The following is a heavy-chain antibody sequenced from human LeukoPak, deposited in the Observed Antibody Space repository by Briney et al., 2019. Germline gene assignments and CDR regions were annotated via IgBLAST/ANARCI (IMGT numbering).Heavy chain of an antibody. D-gene: IGHD2-15*01. J-gene: IGHJ5*02. CDR2: VSAYNGKT. V-gene: IGHV1-18*01. CDR3: ARDASGYCGGGSCYSGRWFDP. CDR1: GYTFTSYS. Sequence: ASVTVSCKASGYTFTSYSISWVRQAPGQGLEWMGWVSAYNGKTNYAQKLQGRVTMTTDTSTSTAYMELRSLRSDDTAVYYCARDASGYCGGGSCYSGRWFDPWGQGTLVSVSS.